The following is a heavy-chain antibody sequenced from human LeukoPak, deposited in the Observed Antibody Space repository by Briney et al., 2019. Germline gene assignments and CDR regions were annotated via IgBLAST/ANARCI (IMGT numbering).Heavy chain of an antibody. CDR1: GLTFSSYA. V-gene: IGHV3-23*01. D-gene: IGHD1-1*01. CDR3: AKASWASNADAVL. J-gene: IGHJ4*02. Sequence: PGGSLRLSCAASGLTFSSYAMSWVREAPARGLEWVSSLRGNGDTFYADSVKGRFTLSRDDSRNTVYLQLNNLRVEDTAVYYCAKASWASNADAVLWGQGTVVTVSS. CDR2: LRGNGDT.